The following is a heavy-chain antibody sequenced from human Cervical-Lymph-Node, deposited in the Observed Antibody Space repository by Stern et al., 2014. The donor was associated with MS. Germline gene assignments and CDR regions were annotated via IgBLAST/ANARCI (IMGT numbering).Heavy chain of an antibody. CDR1: GFTFCSYS. Sequence: QLVQSGGGLVKPGGSPRLSCAASGFTFCSYSMNWVRPAPGQGLDWVSSIIGSTSYINYADSVKGRFTISRDNAKNSLYLQMNSLRAEDTALYYCTKGRTGDWGQGTLVTVSA. D-gene: IGHD3-10*01. CDR3: TKGRTGD. J-gene: IGHJ4*02. V-gene: IGHV3-21*01. CDR2: IIGSTSYI.